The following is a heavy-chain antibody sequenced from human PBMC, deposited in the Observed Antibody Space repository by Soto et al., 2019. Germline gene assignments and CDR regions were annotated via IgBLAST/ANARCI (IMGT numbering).Heavy chain of an antibody. CDR3: ASVAGSALGGVVVVPDPREDDAFDI. CDR1: GYTFTIYG. J-gene: IGHJ3*02. V-gene: IGHV1-18*04. D-gene: IGHD2-2*01. Sequence: QVQLVQSGAEVKKPGASVKVSCKASGYTFTIYGISWVRQAPGQGHEWMGWISAYNVYTNYAQQLQGRVTMTTDTSTSTDYMEMRPLRSDDTALDYCASVAGSALGGVVVVPDPREDDAFDIRGQGTMVTVSS. CDR2: ISAYNVYT.